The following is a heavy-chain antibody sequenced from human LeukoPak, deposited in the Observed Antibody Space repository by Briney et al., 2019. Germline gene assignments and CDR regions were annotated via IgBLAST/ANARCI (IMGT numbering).Heavy chain of an antibody. D-gene: IGHD3-9*01. CDR1: GYTFTSYA. CDR3: ARRYFDWLLGQEGGYDY. CDR2: INAGNGNT. Sequence: GASVKVSCKASGYTFTSYAMHWVRQAPGQRLEWMGWINAGNGNTKYSQKFQGRVTITRDTSASTAYMELSSLRSEDTAVYYCARRYFDWLLGQEGGYDYWGQGTLVTVSS. J-gene: IGHJ4*02. V-gene: IGHV1-3*01.